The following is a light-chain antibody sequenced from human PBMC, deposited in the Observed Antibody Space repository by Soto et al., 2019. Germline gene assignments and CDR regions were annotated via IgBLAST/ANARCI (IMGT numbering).Light chain of an antibody. Sequence: DIVMTRSPESLSVSLGERATINCKSSQSVLYSSKNKNYLAWYQQKPGQPPKLLIYWASTRESGVPDRFSGSGSGTDFTLTISSLQAEDVAVYYCQQYYSTPLTFGGGTKVDIK. J-gene: IGKJ4*01. CDR1: QSVLYSSKNKNY. V-gene: IGKV4-1*01. CDR2: WAS. CDR3: QQYYSTPLT.